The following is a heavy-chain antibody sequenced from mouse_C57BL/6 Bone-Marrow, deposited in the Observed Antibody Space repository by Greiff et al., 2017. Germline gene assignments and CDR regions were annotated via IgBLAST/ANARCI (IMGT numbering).Heavy chain of an antibody. CDR1: GFTFSSYG. J-gene: IGHJ4*01. CDR2: ISSGGSYT. Sequence: EVMLVESGGDLVKPGGSLKLSCAASGFTFSSYGMSWVRQTPDKRLEWVATISSGGSYTYYPDSVKGRFTISRDNAKNTLYLQMSSLKSEDTAMYYCASPEAMDYWGQGTSVTVSS. V-gene: IGHV5-6*01. CDR3: ASPEAMDY.